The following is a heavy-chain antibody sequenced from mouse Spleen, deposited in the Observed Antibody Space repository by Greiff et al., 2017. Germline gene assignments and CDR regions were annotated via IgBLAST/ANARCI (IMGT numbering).Heavy chain of an antibody. CDR1: GFTFSDYY. V-gene: IGHV5-12*02. CDR3: ARHSPYRYYAMDY. Sequence: EVMLVESGGGLVQPGGSLKLSCATSGFTFSDYYMYWVRQTPEKRLEWVAYISNGGGSTYYPDTVKGRFTISRDNAKNTLYLQMSRLKSEDTAMYYCARHSPYRYYAMDYWCQGTSVTVSS. D-gene: IGHD2-14*01. CDR2: ISNGGGST. J-gene: IGHJ4*01.